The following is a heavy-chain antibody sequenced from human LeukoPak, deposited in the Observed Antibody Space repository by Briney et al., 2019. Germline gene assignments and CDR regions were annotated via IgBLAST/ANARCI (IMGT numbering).Heavy chain of an antibody. CDR2: ISSSSSYI. CDR1: GFTFSSYS. Sequence: GGSLRLPCAASGFTFSSYSMNWVRQAPGKGLEWISSISSSSSYIYYADSVKGRFTISRDNAKNSLYLQMNSLRAEDTAVYYCSSLPGAVAGVEFWGQGTLVTVSS. V-gene: IGHV3-21*01. D-gene: IGHD6-19*01. J-gene: IGHJ4*02. CDR3: SSLPGAVAGVEF.